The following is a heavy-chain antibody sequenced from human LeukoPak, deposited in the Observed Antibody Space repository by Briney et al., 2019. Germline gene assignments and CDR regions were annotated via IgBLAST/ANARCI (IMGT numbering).Heavy chain of an antibody. D-gene: IGHD6-19*01. CDR3: ARDPGGYSSGGELDV. V-gene: IGHV3-21*01. CDR1: GLTFSSYT. Sequence: GGSLRLSCAASGLTFSSYTMNWVRRPPGKGLEWVSSISSSSSYIYYAYSVKGRFTISRDNPKNSLYLQMNSLRAEDMAVYYCARDPGGYSSGGELDVWGKGTTVTVSS. J-gene: IGHJ6*04. CDR2: ISSSSSYI.